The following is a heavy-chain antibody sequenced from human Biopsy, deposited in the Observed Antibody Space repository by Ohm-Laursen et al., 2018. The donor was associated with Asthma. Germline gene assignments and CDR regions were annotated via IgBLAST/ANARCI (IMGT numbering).Heavy chain of an antibody. Sequence: SDTLSLTCTVYGGSFISNYWSWIRQAPGKGLEWLGETHHSGYPNYNPSLSSRLTLSVDTSKNQFPLRLTSVTAADTAVYYCARGSSSRLSQWELLVSGGKRAHSYYGMDVWGQGTTVTVSS. V-gene: IGHV4-34*01. D-gene: IGHD1-26*01. J-gene: IGHJ6*02. CDR1: GGSFISNY. CDR3: ARGSSSRLSQWELLVSGGKRAHSYYGMDV. CDR2: THHSGYP.